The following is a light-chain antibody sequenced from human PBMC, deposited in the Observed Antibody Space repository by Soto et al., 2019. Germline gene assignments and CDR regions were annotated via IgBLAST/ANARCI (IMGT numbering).Light chain of an antibody. V-gene: IGKV3-20*01. CDR1: QSVDNRY. Sequence: ESVLTQSPGTLSLSPGERATLSCRASQSVDNRYFAWYQQKPGQAPRLLIYGISNRATGIPDRFSGSGSGTDFTLTTSRLEPEDFVVYYCQQYSTLPHTFGQGTKLEVK. CDR3: QQYSTLPHT. J-gene: IGKJ2*01. CDR2: GIS.